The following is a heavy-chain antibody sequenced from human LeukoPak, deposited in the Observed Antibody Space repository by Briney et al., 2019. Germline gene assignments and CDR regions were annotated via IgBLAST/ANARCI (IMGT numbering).Heavy chain of an antibody. J-gene: IGHJ5*02. CDR3: ARDNSVGDNAWWFDP. CDR2: INPAGGST. V-gene: IGHV1-46*01. CDR1: GYTFTSYY. Sequence: ASVKVSCKASGYTFTSYYMHWVRQAPGQGLEWMGLINPAGGSTGYAQKFHGRVTMTRDMSTSTDYMELSSPRSEDTAIYYCARDNSVGDNAWWFDPWGQGTLVTVSS. D-gene: IGHD1-26*01.